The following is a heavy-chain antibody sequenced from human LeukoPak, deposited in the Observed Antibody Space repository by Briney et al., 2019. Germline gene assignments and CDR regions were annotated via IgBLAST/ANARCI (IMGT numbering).Heavy chain of an antibody. J-gene: IGHJ4*02. V-gene: IGHV4-59*01. Sequence: SETLSLTCTVSDDSITMYYWTWIRQPPGKGLEWIGYVDHTGSTNFNPSLNGRVSISRDTTNNLFSLRLRSVTAADTAVYFCARGQTGGDLIDYWGQGTLVTVSS. CDR3: ARGQTGGDLIDY. D-gene: IGHD1-14*01. CDR1: DDSITMYY. CDR2: VDHTGST.